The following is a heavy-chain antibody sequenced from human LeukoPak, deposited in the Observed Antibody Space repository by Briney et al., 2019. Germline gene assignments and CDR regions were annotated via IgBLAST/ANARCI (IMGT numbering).Heavy chain of an antibody. CDR1: GYTFTGYY. V-gene: IGHV1-46*01. CDR3: ARGYCSSTSCYGGYMDV. D-gene: IGHD2-2*01. Sequence: ASVKVSCKASGYTFTGYYMHWVRQAPGQGLEWMGTIKPSGGSTSYAQKFQGRVTMTRDTSASTVYMELSSLRSEDTAVYYCARGYCSSTSCYGGYMDVWGKGTTVTVSS. CDR2: IKPSGGST. J-gene: IGHJ6*03.